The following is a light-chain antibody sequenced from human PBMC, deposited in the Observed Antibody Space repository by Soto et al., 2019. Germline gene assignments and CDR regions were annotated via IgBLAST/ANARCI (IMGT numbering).Light chain of an antibody. CDR1: QSVSSSF. Sequence: EIVLTQSPDTLSLSPGERATLSCRASQSVSSSFLAWYHQKPGRAPRLLIYRASSRATGIPDRFTGSGSGTDFTLTISRLEPEDFAVYYCQQYESSPLTFGGGTKVEIK. CDR2: RAS. V-gene: IGKV3-20*01. J-gene: IGKJ4*01. CDR3: QQYESSPLT.